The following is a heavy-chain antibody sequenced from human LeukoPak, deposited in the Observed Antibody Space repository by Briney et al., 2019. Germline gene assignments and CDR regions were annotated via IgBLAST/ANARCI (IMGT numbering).Heavy chain of an antibody. CDR3: AKGARYCSGGSCFDEYYFDY. V-gene: IGHV3-23*01. CDR2: ISGSGGST. Sequence: GGSLRLSCAASGFTFRNYAMSWVRQAPGKGLEWVSGISGSGGSTFYADSVKGRFTISRDNSKHTLYLQMNSLRAEDTAVYFCAKGARYCSGGSCFDEYYFDYWGQGTLVTVSS. D-gene: IGHD2-15*01. CDR1: GFTFRNYA. J-gene: IGHJ4*02.